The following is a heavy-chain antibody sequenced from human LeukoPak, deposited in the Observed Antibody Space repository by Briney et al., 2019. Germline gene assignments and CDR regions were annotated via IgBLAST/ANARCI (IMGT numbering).Heavy chain of an antibody. V-gene: IGHV3-15*01. Sequence: GGSLRLSCAASGFTFDDYAMTWVRQAPGKGLEWVGRIKSKTDGGTTDYAAPVRGRFTISRDDSKNTLYLQMNSLKTEDTAVYYCTTGLSSGSYDYYYYGMDVWGQGTTVTVSS. D-gene: IGHD3-10*01. CDR2: IKSKTDGGTT. J-gene: IGHJ6*02. CDR3: TTGLSSGSYDYYYYGMDV. CDR1: GFTFDDYA.